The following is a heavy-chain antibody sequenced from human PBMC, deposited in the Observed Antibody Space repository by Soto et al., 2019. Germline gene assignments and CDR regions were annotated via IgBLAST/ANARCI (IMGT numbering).Heavy chain of an antibody. CDR1: GGIFINYG. D-gene: IGHD1-7*01. CDR2: IIPIFGTG. J-gene: IGHJ2*01. CDR3: ALRYTWHYEEWYVDL. Sequence: QVQLVQSGAEVRKPGSSVKVSCKASGGIFINYGFSWVRQAPGQGLEWMGGIIPIFGTGDYAQKFQGRVSITADKSTSTVYMELSSLRSDDTAVYYCALRYTWHYEEWYVDLWGRGTLLTVSS. V-gene: IGHV1-69*06.